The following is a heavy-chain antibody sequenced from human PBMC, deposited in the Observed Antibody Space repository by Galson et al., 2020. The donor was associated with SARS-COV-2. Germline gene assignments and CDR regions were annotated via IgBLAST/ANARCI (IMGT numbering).Heavy chain of an antibody. J-gene: IGHJ6*03. D-gene: IGHD3-3*01. CDR1: GSTSTSYG. V-gene: IGHV1-18*01. CDR3: ARWFGVVISPPYYYYLDV. Sequence: ASVTVSCKDSGSTSTSYGIRCERQAPAHALECMGWIRAYTGNTHYAQNPNGRVTMTTDTSTSTAYMELRSLRYEDTAVYYCARWFGVVISPPYYYYLDVWGKGTTVTVSS. CDR2: IRAYTGNT.